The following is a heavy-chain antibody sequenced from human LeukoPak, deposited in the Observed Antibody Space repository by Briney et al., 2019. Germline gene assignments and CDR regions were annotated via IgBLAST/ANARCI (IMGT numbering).Heavy chain of an antibody. V-gene: IGHV4-59*01. CDR3: ARQNYGDYGGGIDY. Sequence: KSSETLSLTCTVSGGSISRYYWSWIRQPPGKGLEWNGYIYYSGSTNCNPSLKSRVTISIATSKNQFSLKLSSVTAADTAVYYCARQNYGDYGGGIDYWGQGTLVTLSS. CDR1: GGSISRYY. J-gene: IGHJ4*02. D-gene: IGHD4-17*01. CDR2: IYYSGST.